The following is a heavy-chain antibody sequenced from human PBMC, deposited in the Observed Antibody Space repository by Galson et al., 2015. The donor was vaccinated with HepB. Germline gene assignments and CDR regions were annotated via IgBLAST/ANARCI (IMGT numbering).Heavy chain of an antibody. D-gene: IGHD6-19*01. V-gene: IGHV3-21*01. CDR1: GFTFSSYS. J-gene: IGHJ5*02. Sequence: SLRLSCAASGFTFSSYSMNWVRQAPGKGLEWVSSISSSSSHIYYADSVKGRFTISRDNAKNSLYLQMNNLRAEDTAVYYCARSNIAVAGRGLDWFDPWGQGTLVTVSS. CDR2: ISSSSSHI. CDR3: ARSNIAVAGRGLDWFDP.